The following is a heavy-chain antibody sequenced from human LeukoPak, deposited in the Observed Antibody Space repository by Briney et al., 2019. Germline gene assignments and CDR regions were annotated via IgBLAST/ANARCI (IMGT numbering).Heavy chain of an antibody. V-gene: IGHV3-9*01. CDR2: ISWNSGSI. D-gene: IGHD3-10*01. J-gene: IGHJ4*02. Sequence: SGGSLRLSCAASGFTFDDYAMHWVRQAPGKGLEWVSGISWNSGSIGYAESVKGRFTISRDNAKNSLYLQMNSLRAEDTALYYCAKDSMVRGVPVYFDYWGQGTLVTVSS. CDR1: GFTFDDYA. CDR3: AKDSMVRGVPVYFDY.